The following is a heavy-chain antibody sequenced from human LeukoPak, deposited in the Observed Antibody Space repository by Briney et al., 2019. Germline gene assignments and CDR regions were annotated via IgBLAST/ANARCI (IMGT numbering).Heavy chain of an antibody. Sequence: SVKVSCKASGGTFSSYAISWVRQAPGQWLEWMGGIIPIFGTANYAQKFQGRVTITADESTSTAYMELSSLRSEDTAVYYCARVSMGLSYNYYHGMDVWGQGTTVTVSS. CDR3: ARVSMGLSYNYYHGMDV. CDR2: IIPIFGTA. D-gene: IGHD3-10*01. J-gene: IGHJ6*02. V-gene: IGHV1-69*13. CDR1: GGTFSSYA.